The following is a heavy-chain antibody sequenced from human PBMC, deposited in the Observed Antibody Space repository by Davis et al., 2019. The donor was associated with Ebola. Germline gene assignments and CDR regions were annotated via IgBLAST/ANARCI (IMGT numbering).Heavy chain of an antibody. CDR1: GGSISNYY. CDR2: IYYSGNT. V-gene: IGHV4-59*08. J-gene: IGHJ4*02. D-gene: IGHD3-3*01. CDR3: ARHRYDFWSGYYNPFGLDY. Sequence: SETLSLTCTVSGGSISNYYWSWIRQPPGKGLEWIGYIYYSGNTNYNPSLKSRVTISVDTSKDQFSLKLSSVTAADTAVYYCARHRYDFWSGYYNPFGLDYWGQGTLVTVSS.